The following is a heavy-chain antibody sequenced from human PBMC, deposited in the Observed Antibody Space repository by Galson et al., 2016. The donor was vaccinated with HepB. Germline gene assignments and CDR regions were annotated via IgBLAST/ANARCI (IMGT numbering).Heavy chain of an antibody. D-gene: IGHD3-10*01. CDR2: IYYSGST. CDR3: ARDSAGSFDL. V-gene: IGHV4-59*01. CDR1: GGSISTYY. Sequence: QVQLQESGPGLVKPSETLSLTCPVSGGSISTYYWNWIRQPPGKGLEWIGYIYYSGSTNYNPSLKSRVTLSVDTSKNQFSLKLTSVTAADTAVYYCARDSAGSFDLWGRGTLVTVSS. J-gene: IGHJ2*01.